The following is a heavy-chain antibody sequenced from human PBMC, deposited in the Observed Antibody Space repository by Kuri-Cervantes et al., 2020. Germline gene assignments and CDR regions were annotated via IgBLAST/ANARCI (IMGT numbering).Heavy chain of an antibody. D-gene: IGHD5-24*01. CDR2: INTNTGNP. J-gene: IGHJ4*02. CDR3: AREGRDGYNYFAFDY. CDR1: GGTFSSYA. V-gene: IGHV7-4-1*01. Sequence: ASVKVSCKASGGTFSSYAISWVRQAPGQGLEWMGWINTNTGNPTYAQGFTGRFVFSLDTSVSTAYLQICSLKAEDTAVYYCAREGRDGYNYFAFDYWGQGTLVTVSS.